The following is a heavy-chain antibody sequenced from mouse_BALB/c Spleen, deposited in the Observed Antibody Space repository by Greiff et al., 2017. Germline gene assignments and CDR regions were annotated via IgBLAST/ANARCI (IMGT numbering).Heavy chain of an antibody. J-gene: IGHJ4*01. CDR2: ISSGSSTI. V-gene: IGHV5-17*02. D-gene: IGHD1-1*01. Sequence: EVQVVESGGGLVQPGGSRKLSCAASGFTFSSFGMHWVRLAPEKGLEWVAYISSGSSTIYYADTVKGRFTISRDNPKNTLFLQMTSLRSEDTAMYYCARLYGSRGAMDYWGQGTSVTFSS. CDR1: GFTFSSFG. CDR3: ARLYGSRGAMDY.